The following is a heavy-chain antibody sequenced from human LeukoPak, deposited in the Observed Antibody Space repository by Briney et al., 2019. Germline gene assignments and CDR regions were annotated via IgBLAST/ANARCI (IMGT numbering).Heavy chain of an antibody. CDR2: ISGRGGST. J-gene: IGHJ6*02. CDR1: GFTFSSYA. Sequence: PGGSLRLSCAASGFTFSSYAMSWVRQAPGKGLEWVSAISGRGGSTYYADSVKGGFTVSRENSTHTLYLQIHRLRAEHTAVYYCAKDPRLSCSSTSCYDGYYYYGMDVWGQGPTVTVSS. CDR3: AKDPRLSCSSTSCYDGYYYYGMDV. D-gene: IGHD2-2*01. V-gene: IGHV3-23*01.